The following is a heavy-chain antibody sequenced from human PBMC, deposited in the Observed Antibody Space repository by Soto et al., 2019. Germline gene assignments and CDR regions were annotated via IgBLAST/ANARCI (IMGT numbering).Heavy chain of an antibody. CDR3: ARSLDYYGSGSYFPPFDY. V-gene: IGHV5-51*01. J-gene: IGHJ4*02. CDR1: GYSFTSYW. CDR2: IYPGDSDT. Sequence: ELQLVQSGAEVKKPGESLKISCKGSGYSFTSYWIGWVRQMPGKGLEWMGIIYPGDSDTRYSPSFQGQVTISADKSISTAYLHWSSLKASDTAMYYCARSLDYYGSGSYFPPFDYWGQGTLVTVSS. D-gene: IGHD3-10*01.